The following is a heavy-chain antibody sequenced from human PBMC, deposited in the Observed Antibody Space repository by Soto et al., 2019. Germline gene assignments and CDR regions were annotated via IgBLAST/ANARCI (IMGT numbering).Heavy chain of an antibody. CDR1: GYTFTSYY. CDR3: ARDSRSGDSSGRLDY. J-gene: IGHJ4*02. D-gene: IGHD3-22*01. V-gene: IGHV1-46*01. CDR2: INPSGGST. Sequence: SVEVSLKASGYTFTSYYMHWVRQGPGQGLEWMGIINPSGGSTSYAQKFQGRVTMTRDTSTSTVYMELSSLRSEDTAVYYCARDSRSGDSSGRLDYWGQGTLVTVSS.